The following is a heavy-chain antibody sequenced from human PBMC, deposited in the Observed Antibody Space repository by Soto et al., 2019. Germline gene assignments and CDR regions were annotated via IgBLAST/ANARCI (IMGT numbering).Heavy chain of an antibody. D-gene: IGHD3-3*01. CDR3: ARLPGYDFWSGYYDYYYGMDV. CDR1: GGSISSSSYY. J-gene: IGHJ6*02. CDR2: IYYSGST. Sequence: PSETLSLTCTVSGGSISSSSYYWGWIRQPPGKGLEWIGSIYYSGSTYYNPSLKSRVTISVDTSKNQFSLKLSSVTAADTAVYYCARLPGYDFWSGYYDYYYGMDVWGQGTTVTVSS. V-gene: IGHV4-39*01.